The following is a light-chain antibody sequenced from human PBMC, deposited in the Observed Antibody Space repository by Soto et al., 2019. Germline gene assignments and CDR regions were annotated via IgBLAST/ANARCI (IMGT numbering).Light chain of an antibody. Sequence: EIVMTQSPAALSVSPGERATLSCRASQSISSNLAWYQQKPGQAPRLFIIGGATRATGILAMFSGSGSGTVLTLPISSLQSEEFAVYYCQQYNNRPPLTFGGGTKVDIK. CDR2: GGA. CDR1: QSISSN. CDR3: QQYNNRPPLT. J-gene: IGKJ4*02. V-gene: IGKV3-15*01.